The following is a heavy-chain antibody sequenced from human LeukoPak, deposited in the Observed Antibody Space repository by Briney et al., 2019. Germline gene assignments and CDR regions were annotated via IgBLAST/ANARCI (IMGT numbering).Heavy chain of an antibody. CDR2: ISDSSDTM. CDR1: GFTFSYYS. J-gene: IGHJ4*02. CDR3: ARDLIVGTTIRYYFDY. D-gene: IGHD1-26*01. Sequence: GGSLRLSCAASGFTFSYYSMNWVRQAPGKGLEWVSYISDSSDTMYYADSVKGRFTISRDNAKNSLYLQMNSLRAEDTAVYYCARDLIVGTTIRYYFDYWGQGTLVTVSS. V-gene: IGHV3-48*01.